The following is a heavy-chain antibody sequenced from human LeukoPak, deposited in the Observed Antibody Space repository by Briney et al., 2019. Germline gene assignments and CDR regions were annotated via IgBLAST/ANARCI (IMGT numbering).Heavy chain of an antibody. CDR3: ARDPHLRYMDV. J-gene: IGHJ6*03. CDR2: IYHSGST. Sequence: SQTLSLTCTVSGGSISSGGYYWSWIRQPPGKGLEWIGYIYHSGSTYYNPSLKSRVTISVDRSKNQFSLKLSSVTAADTAVYYCARDPHLRYMDVWGKGTTVTVSS. D-gene: IGHD3-10*01. CDR1: GGSISSGGYY. V-gene: IGHV4-30-2*01.